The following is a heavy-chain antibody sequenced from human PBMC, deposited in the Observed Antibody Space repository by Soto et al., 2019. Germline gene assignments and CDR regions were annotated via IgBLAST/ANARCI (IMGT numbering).Heavy chain of an antibody. J-gene: IGHJ6*02. CDR1: GVSLITSGAG. CDR3: AHKGGRGAGIDV. CDR2: IYWDDDK. D-gene: IGHD2-15*01. Sequence: QITLKESGPALVKSTQTLTLTCTFSGVSLITSGAGVGWIRQPPGKALEWLALIYWDDDKRYNPSLKSRVTITKDTSTNEVVLTLTNVDPLDTGTYYCAHKGGRGAGIDVWGQGTTVTVSS. V-gene: IGHV2-5*02.